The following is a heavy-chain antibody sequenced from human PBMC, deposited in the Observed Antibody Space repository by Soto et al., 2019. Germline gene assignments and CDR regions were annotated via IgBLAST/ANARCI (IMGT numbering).Heavy chain of an antibody. CDR1: GFTFSSYG. Sequence: ESGGGVVQPGRSLRLSCAASGFTFSSYGLHWVRQAPGKGLEWVAVISSDGSKKYYGNSVKGRFTISRDNSKNTVHLEMNSLRAEDTAVYYCARGRCGYLTLFDPWGQGTLVTVSS. CDR3: ARGRCGYLTLFDP. CDR2: ISSDGSKK. J-gene: IGHJ5*02. D-gene: IGHD3-22*01. V-gene: IGHV3-30*03.